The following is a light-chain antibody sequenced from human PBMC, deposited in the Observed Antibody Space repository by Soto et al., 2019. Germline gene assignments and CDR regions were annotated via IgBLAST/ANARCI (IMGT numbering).Light chain of an antibody. V-gene: IGKV1-5*03. CDR2: KAS. Sequence: IQMAQARSTLSGAVSGRVTFPCRASQTISSWLAWYQQKPGKAPKLLIYKASTLKSGVPSRFSGSGSGTEFTLTISSLQPDDFATYYCQQYNSYPWTFGQGTKVDTK. CDR3: QQYNSYPWT. J-gene: IGKJ1*01. CDR1: QTISSW.